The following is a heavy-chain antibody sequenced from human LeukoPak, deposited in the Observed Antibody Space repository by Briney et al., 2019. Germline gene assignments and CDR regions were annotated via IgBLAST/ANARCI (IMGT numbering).Heavy chain of an antibody. Sequence: SETLSLTCAVYGGSFSGYYWSWIRQPPGKGLEWIGEINHSGSTNYNPSLKSRVTISVDTSKNQFSLKLSSVTAADTAVYYCARALGYCSSTSCYAAFDIWGQGTMVTVSS. D-gene: IGHD2-2*01. CDR3: ARALGYCSSTSCYAAFDI. J-gene: IGHJ3*02. V-gene: IGHV4-34*01. CDR2: INHSGST. CDR1: GGSFSGYY.